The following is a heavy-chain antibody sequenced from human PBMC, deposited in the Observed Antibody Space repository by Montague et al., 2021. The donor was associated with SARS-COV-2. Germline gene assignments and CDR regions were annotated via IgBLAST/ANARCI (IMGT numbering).Heavy chain of an antibody. J-gene: IGHJ6*02. V-gene: IGHV3-13*04. CDR3: ARGVTMVQGVISRYYYYYGMDV. D-gene: IGHD3-10*01. Sequence: SLRLSCAASGFTFSSYDMHWVRQATGKGLEWVSAIGTAGDTYYPVSVKGRFTISRENAKNSLYLQMNSLRAGDTAVYYCARGVTMVQGVISRYYYYYGMDVWGQGTTVTVPS. CDR2: IGTAGDT. CDR1: GFTFSSYD.